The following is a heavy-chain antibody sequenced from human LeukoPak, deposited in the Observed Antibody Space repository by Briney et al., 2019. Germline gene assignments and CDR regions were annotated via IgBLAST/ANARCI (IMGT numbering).Heavy chain of an antibody. D-gene: IGHD6-19*01. J-gene: IGHJ4*02. V-gene: IGHV3-23*01. Sequence: GGSLRLSCAASGFNFNGYAMSWVRQAPGKGLEWVSGISRGGDERYYADSVRGRFTISRDNSKNTLYLQMNSLRAEDTAVYYCAKDWSYSGWAYYFDYWGQGTLVTVSS. CDR1: GFNFNGYA. CDR3: AKDWSYSGWAYYFDY. CDR2: ISRGGDER.